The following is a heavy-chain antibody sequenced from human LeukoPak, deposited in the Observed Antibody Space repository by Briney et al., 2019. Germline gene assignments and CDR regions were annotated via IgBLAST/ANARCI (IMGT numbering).Heavy chain of an antibody. CDR2: MYHTGHT. Sequence: SETLSLTCNVSGGSISNYYWSWIRQPPGKELEWIGYMYHTGHTMYNSSLKSRVTMSLDTSNNHFSLRLSSVTAADTAVYYCARHPFATPFDYWGPGTVVTVSS. CDR1: GGSISNYY. CDR3: ARHPFATPFDY. J-gene: IGHJ4*02. D-gene: IGHD2-15*01. V-gene: IGHV4-59*08.